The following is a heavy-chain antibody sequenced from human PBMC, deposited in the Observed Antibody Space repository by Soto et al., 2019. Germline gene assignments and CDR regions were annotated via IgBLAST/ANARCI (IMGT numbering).Heavy chain of an antibody. CDR3: ARTYGSGDYFLPFEY. Sequence: QVQLLQSGAEVKKPGASVKVSCKASGYMFNTYGITWVRQAPGQGLEWMGWISVYNGNIDYAQKFVGRVTMTIDTSTSTAYMELKSLTSDDTAVYYCARTYGSGDYFLPFEYWGQGTPVSVSS. CDR1: GYMFNTYG. D-gene: IGHD3-10*01. V-gene: IGHV1-18*01. J-gene: IGHJ4*02. CDR2: ISVYNGNI.